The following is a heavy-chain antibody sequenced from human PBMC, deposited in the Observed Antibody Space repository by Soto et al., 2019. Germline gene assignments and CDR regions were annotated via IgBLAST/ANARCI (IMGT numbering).Heavy chain of an antibody. J-gene: IGHJ4*02. D-gene: IGHD3-16*01. CDR3: ARDRGGELSAAGDY. CDR2: ISAYNGTT. Sequence: QVQLVQSGAEVKKPGASVKVSCKASGYTFTSYGISWVRPAPGQGLEWMGWISAYNGTTNYAQKLQGRVTMTTDTSTSTAYMEMRSLRSDDMAVYYCARDRGGELSAAGDYWGQGTLVTVSS. CDR1: GYTFTSYG. V-gene: IGHV1-18*03.